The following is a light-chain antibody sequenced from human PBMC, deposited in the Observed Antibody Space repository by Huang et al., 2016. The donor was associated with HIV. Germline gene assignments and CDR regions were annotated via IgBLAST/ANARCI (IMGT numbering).Light chain of an antibody. J-gene: IGKJ2*01. CDR1: QSIDNY. CDR3: QQSYSTVYT. V-gene: IGKV1-39*01. Sequence: DIQMDQSPSSLSASVGDRVTITCRASQSIDNYLNWYQQKPGKAPNLLIYGTSNLQSGVPSRFSGRGSGTDFTLTISGLHPDDSATYYCQQSYSTVYTFGQGTKLEI. CDR2: GTS.